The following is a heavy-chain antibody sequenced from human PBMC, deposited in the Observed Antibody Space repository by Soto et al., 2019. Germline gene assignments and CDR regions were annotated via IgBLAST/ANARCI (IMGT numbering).Heavy chain of an antibody. J-gene: IGHJ4*02. D-gene: IGHD6-13*01. Sequence: PXGTLALRCTVSGGCMRSYFGTWIRQPPGKGLEWSGYIHYSGATSFFPSYNPSLRSRVTISEDTSKNQFSLKLLSVTTADTAVYFCAAGEASSRNLAPYYLDFWGQGTLVTVSS. V-gene: IGHV4-59*01. CDR1: GGCMRSYF. CDR3: AAGEASSRNLAPYYLDF. CDR2: IHYSGATSFFP.